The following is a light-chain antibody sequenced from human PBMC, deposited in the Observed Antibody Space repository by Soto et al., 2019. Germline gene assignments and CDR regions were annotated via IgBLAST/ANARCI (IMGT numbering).Light chain of an antibody. CDR1: QSVSSN. CDR2: GAS. J-gene: IGKJ1*01. Sequence: EIVMTQSPATLSVSPGERATLSCRASQSVSSNLAWYQQKPVQAPRLLIYGASTRATGIPARFSGSGSGTEFTLTISSLQSEDFAVYYCQQYTNWPPWTFGQGTKVDIK. CDR3: QQYTNWPPWT. V-gene: IGKV3-15*01.